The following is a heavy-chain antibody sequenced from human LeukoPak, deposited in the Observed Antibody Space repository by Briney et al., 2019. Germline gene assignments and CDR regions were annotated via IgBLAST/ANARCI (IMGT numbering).Heavy chain of an antibody. CDR3: AKDREDYYDSSDASPAFDI. Sequence: PGGSLRLSCAASGFTFSTHAISWVRQAPGEGLEWVSAISGSGGTTYYADSVKGRFTISRDNSKNMVYLHMNSLRAEDTAVYYCAKDREDYYDSSDASPAFDIWGQGTMVTVSS. D-gene: IGHD3-22*01. CDR1: GFTFSTHA. J-gene: IGHJ3*02. V-gene: IGHV3-23*01. CDR2: ISGSGGTT.